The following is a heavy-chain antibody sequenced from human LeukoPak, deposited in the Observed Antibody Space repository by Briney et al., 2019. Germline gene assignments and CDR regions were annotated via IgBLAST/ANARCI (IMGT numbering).Heavy chain of an antibody. Sequence: ASVKVSCKASGYTFTGYYMHWVRQAPGQGLEWMGWINPNSGGTNYAQKFQGRVTITRDMSTSTVYMELSSLRSEDTAVYYCARDLPGQLSSDAFDIWGQGTMVTVSS. CDR1: GYTFTGYY. CDR3: ARDLPGQLSSDAFDI. CDR2: INPNSGGT. D-gene: IGHD2-2*01. J-gene: IGHJ3*02. V-gene: IGHV1-2*02.